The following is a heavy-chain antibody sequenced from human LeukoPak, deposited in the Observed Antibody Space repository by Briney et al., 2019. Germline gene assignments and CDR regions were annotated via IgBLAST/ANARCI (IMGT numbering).Heavy chain of an antibody. CDR2: IEWDDDK. CDR1: GFSLSASGMC. V-gene: IGHV2-70*01. J-gene: IGHJ5*02. CDR3: ARSTGGVGWFDP. Sequence: SGPALVKPTQTLTLTCTFSGFSLSASGMCVSWIRQPPGKALEWLALIEWDDDKYYSTSLKTRLTISKDTSKNQVVLTMTNMDPVDTATYYCARSTGGVGWFDPWGQGTLVTVSS. D-gene: IGHD2-8*02.